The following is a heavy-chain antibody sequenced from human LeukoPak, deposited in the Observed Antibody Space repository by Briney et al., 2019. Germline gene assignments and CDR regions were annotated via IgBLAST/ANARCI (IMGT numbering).Heavy chain of an antibody. V-gene: IGHV3-74*01. CDR2: INDDGSDT. CDR3: VRGGPSTWS. CDR1: GFTFSGNW. Sequence: PGGSLRLSCAASGFTFSGNWMHWVRQAPGKRPVWVSRINDDGSDTIYADSVRGRFTISRDDAKNTVYLQMNNLRAEDTAVYYCVRGGPSTWSWGQGTLVTVSS. D-gene: IGHD2-15*01. J-gene: IGHJ5*02.